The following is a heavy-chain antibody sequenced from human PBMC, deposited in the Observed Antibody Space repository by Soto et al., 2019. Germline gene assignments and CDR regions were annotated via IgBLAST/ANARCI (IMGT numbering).Heavy chain of an antibody. CDR2: IIASSGNA. V-gene: IGHV1-69*02. D-gene: IGHD1-26*01. CDR1: GGTFSSYT. J-gene: IGHJ5*01. CDR3: AACVVGAPSGWFAS. Sequence: ASVKVSCKASGGTFSSYTIIWVRQAPGQGLEWMGRIIASSGNANYPQRFQERVTITRDMSTDTAYMELTSLRSEDTAVYYCAACVVGAPSGWFASWGQGTLVTVFS.